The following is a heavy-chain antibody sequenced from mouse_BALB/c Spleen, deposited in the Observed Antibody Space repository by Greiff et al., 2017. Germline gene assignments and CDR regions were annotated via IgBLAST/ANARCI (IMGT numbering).Heavy chain of an antibody. V-gene: IGHV1-14*01. CDR1: GYTFTSYV. CDR2: INPYNDGT. Sequence: VQLKQSGPELVKPGASVKMSCKASGYTFTSYVMHWVKQKPGQGLEWIGYINPYNDGTKYNEKFKGKATLTSDKSSSTAYMELSSLTSEDSAVYYCAGAGLLDSYWYFDVWGAGTTVTVSS. D-gene: IGHD2-3*01. J-gene: IGHJ1*01. CDR3: AGAGLLDSYWYFDV.